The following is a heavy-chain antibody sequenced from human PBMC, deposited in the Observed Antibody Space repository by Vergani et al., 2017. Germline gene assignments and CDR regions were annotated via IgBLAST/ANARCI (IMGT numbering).Heavy chain of an antibody. J-gene: IGHJ5*02. V-gene: IGHV2-5*01. CDR3: ACIAKHCGDCVGDSRFDP. Sequence: QITLKESGPTLIKPTQNLTLTCTFSGFSLDTGGVGVGWIRQPPGKGLEWVALIYWNADKRYSSYLKPRLILTKDTSKTQVVLTLPNVVPADTATYYCACIAKHCGDCVGDSRFDPGGQGTLVTVSS. CDR1: GFSLDTGGVG. D-gene: IGHD4-17*01. CDR2: IYWNADK.